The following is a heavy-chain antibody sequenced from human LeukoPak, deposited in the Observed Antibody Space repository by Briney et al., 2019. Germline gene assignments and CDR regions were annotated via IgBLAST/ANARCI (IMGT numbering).Heavy chain of an antibody. Sequence: GGSLRLSCAASGFTVSSNYMSWVRQAPGKGLEWVSVTYSGGTTYYADSVKGRFTISRGNAKNSLYLQMNSLRAEDTAVYYCARDRRQQLLGWFDPWGQGTLVTVSS. D-gene: IGHD6-13*01. J-gene: IGHJ5*02. CDR2: TYSGGTT. CDR1: GFTVSSNY. CDR3: ARDRRQQLLGWFDP. V-gene: IGHV3-53*01.